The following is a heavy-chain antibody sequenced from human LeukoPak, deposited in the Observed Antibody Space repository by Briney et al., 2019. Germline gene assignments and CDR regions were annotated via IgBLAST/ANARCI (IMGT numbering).Heavy chain of an antibody. CDR2: ISHRGRT. CDR1: GGSLSDYY. V-gene: IGHV4-34*01. Sequence: PSETLSLTCAVYGGSLSDYYWSWIRQSPGKGLEWIGEISHRGRTYYNLSLKSRVTISIDTSKNQFSLKLSSVTAADTAVYYCARGPFYSSSWYLGFDYWGQGTLVTVSS. J-gene: IGHJ4*02. CDR3: ARGPFYSSSWYLGFDY. D-gene: IGHD6-13*01.